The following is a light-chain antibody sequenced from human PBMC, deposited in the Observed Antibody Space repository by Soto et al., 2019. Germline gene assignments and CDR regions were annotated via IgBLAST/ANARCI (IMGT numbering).Light chain of an antibody. J-gene: IGLJ1*01. CDR3: CSYAGSSTFLYV. V-gene: IGLV2-23*02. CDR2: EVS. Sequence: QSVLTHPASVSGSPGQSITISCTGTSSDVGSYNLVSWYQQHPGKAPKLMIYEVSKRPSGVSNRFSGSKSGNTASLTISGLQAEDEADYYCCSYAGSSTFLYVFGTGAKAPS. CDR1: SSDVGSYNL.